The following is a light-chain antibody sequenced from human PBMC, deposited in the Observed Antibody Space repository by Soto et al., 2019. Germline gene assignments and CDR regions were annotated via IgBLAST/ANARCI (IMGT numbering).Light chain of an antibody. CDR3: QQYNVHSPWT. CDR2: KAS. V-gene: IGKV1-5*03. J-gene: IGKJ1*01. CDR1: QSVSTW. Sequence: DIQMTQSPSTLSASVGDRVTITCRASQSVSTWLAWYQQKPGKAPHLLIFKASTLESGVPSRFSGSGSGTEFTLTNTRLQPDDLATYYCQQYNVHSPWTFGQGTKVEIK.